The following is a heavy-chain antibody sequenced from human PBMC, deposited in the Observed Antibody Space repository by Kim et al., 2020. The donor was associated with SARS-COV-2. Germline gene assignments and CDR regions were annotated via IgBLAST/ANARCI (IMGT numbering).Heavy chain of an antibody. D-gene: IGHD1-26*01. V-gene: IGHV4-31*03. CDR2: IYYSGST. CDR3: ARAQFWELPYYFDY. Sequence: SETLSLTCTVSGGSISSGGYYWSWIRQHPGKGLEWIGYIYYSGSTYYNPSLKSRVTISVDTSKNQFSLKLSSVTAADTAVYYCARAQFWELPYYFDYWGQGTLVTVSS. J-gene: IGHJ4*02. CDR1: GGSISSGGYY.